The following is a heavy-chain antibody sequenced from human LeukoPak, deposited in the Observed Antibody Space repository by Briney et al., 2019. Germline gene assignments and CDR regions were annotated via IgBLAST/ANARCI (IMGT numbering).Heavy chain of an antibody. D-gene: IGHD1-26*01. V-gene: IGHV3-53*01. Sequence: PGGSLRLSCAASGFTVSSDYMSWVRQAPGKGLEWVSVIYSGGSTYYANSVKGRFTISRDNSKNTVFLQMNSLRVEDTAVYYCAKDKVPDGKWDIDYWGQGTLVTVSS. CDR1: GFTVSSDY. CDR2: IYSGGST. CDR3: AKDKVPDGKWDIDY. J-gene: IGHJ4*02.